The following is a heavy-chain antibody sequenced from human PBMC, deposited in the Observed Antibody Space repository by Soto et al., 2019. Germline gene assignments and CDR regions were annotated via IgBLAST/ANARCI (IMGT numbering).Heavy chain of an antibody. CDR1: GYTFTSYD. D-gene: IGHD1-26*01. V-gene: IGHV1-8*01. CDR2: INPNSGNT. J-gene: IGHJ3*02. Sequence: QVQLVQSGAEVKKPGASVKVSCKASGYTFTSYDINWVRQATGQGLEWMGWINPNSGNTGYAQKFQGKVTMTRNTSIRTAYMGLSSLISEYKAVYYAARGCWSYCGAFDIWRQGTIATVSS. CDR3: ARGCWSYCGAFDI.